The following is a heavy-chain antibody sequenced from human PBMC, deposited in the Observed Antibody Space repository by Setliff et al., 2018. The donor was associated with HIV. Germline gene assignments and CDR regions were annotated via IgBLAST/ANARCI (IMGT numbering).Heavy chain of an antibody. CDR3: AREDGEYTSSPRWFDP. CDR1: GGSISSGGYY. V-gene: IGHV4-61*02. J-gene: IGHJ5*02. D-gene: IGHD6-13*01. CDR2: IYTSGSI. Sequence: SETLSLTCTVSGGSISSGGYYWSWIRQHPGKGLEWIGRIYTSGSIHYNPSLKSRVTISVDTSKNQFSLKVSSVNAPDTAVYFCAREDGEYTSSPRWFDPWGQGTQVTVSS.